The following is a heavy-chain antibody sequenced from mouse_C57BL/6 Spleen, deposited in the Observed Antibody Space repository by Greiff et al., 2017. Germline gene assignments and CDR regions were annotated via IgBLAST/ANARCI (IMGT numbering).Heavy chain of an antibody. CDR2: ILPGSGST. V-gene: IGHV1-9*01. D-gene: IGHD2-3*01. CDR1: GYTFTGYW. J-gene: IGHJ3*01. CDR3: ATLRSYDGYYYFAY. Sequence: VKLMESGAELMKPGASVKLSCKATGYTFTGYWIEWVKQRPGHGLEWIGEILPGSGSTNYNEKFKGKATFTAATSSNTAYMQLSSLTTEDSAIYYCATLRSYDGYYYFAYWGQGTLVTVSA.